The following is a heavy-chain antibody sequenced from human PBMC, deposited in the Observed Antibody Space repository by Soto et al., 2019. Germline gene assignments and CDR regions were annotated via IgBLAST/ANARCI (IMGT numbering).Heavy chain of an antibody. J-gene: IGHJ4*02. CDR3: ARDLSGSVAGTFDY. Sequence: GGSLRLSCAASGFTFSSYSMNWVRQAPGKGLEWVSSISSSSYIYYADSVKGRFTISRDNAKNSLYLQMNSLRAEDTAVYYCARDLSGSVAGTFDYWGQGTLVTVSS. CDR2: ISSSSYI. CDR1: GFTFSSYS. V-gene: IGHV3-21*01. D-gene: IGHD6-19*01.